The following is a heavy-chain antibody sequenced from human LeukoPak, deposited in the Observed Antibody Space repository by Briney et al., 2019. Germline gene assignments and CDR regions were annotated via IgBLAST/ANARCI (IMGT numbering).Heavy chain of an antibody. CDR2: ISPYNGNT. CDR1: GYTFTTYD. J-gene: IGHJ4*02. Sequence: ASVKVSCKASGYTFTTYDISWVRQAPGQGLEWMGWISPYNGNTNYAQKLQGRVTMTTDTSTSTAYLELRSLRSDDTAVYYCARSPEPNMITFGGVIVNFDYWGQGTLVTVSS. D-gene: IGHD3-16*02. CDR3: ARSPEPNMITFGGVIVNFDY. V-gene: IGHV1-18*01.